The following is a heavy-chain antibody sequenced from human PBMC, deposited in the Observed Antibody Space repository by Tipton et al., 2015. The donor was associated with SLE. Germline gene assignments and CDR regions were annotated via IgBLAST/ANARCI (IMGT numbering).Heavy chain of an antibody. CDR1: GGSISSYY. D-gene: IGHD6-19*01. CDR3: AREPVAGTDY. J-gene: IGHJ4*02. V-gene: IGHV4-4*07. Sequence: TLSLTCTVSGGSISSYYWSWIRQPAGKGLGWIGRIYTSGSTNYNPTLKSRVTMSVDTSKNQFSLKLSSVTAADTAVYYCAREPVAGTDYWGQGTLVTVSS. CDR2: IYTSGST.